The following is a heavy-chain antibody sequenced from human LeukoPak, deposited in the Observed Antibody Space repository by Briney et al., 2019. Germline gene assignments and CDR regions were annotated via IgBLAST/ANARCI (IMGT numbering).Heavy chain of an antibody. V-gene: IGHV3-48*03. CDR3: ARDRIVVMGDYYYYGMDV. CDR1: GFTFSSYE. Sequence: GGSLRLSCAASGFTFSSYEMNWVRQAPGKGLEWVSYISSSGSTIYYADSVKGRFTISRDNAKNSLYLQMNSLRAEDTAVYYCARDRIVVMGDYYYYGMDVWGQGTTVTVSS. J-gene: IGHJ6*02. CDR2: ISSSGSTI. D-gene: IGHD2-15*01.